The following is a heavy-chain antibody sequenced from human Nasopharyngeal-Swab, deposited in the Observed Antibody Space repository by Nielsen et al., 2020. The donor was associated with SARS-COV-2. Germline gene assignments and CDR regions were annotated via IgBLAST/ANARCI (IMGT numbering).Heavy chain of an antibody. CDR3: ARNGEVGSSWPNFDY. CDR1: GFTFSSYG. Sequence: GESLKISCAASGFTFSSYGMHWVRQAPGKGLEWVAVISYDGSNKYYADSVKGRFTISRDNSKNTLCLQMNSLRAEDTAVYYCARNGEVGSSWPNFDYWGQGTLVTVSS. D-gene: IGHD6-13*01. J-gene: IGHJ4*02. V-gene: IGHV3-30*03. CDR2: ISYDGSNK.